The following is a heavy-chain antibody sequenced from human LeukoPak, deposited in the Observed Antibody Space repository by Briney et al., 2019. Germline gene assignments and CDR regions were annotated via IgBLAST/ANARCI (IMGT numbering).Heavy chain of an antibody. V-gene: IGHV4-34*01. CDR3: VRDPKSAVAADWFDP. CDR1: GGSFGGYY. D-gene: IGHD6-19*01. Sequence: PSETLSLTCAVYGGSFGGYYWSWIRQPPGKGLEWIGEINHSGSTNYNPSLKSRVTISVDTSKNQFSLKLSSVTAADTAVYYCVRDPKSAVAADWFDPWGQGTLVTVSS. J-gene: IGHJ5*02. CDR2: INHSGST.